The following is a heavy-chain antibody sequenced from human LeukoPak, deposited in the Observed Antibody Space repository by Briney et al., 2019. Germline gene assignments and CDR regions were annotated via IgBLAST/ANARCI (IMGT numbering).Heavy chain of an antibody. Sequence: GASVKVSCKAFGYIFTKEAISWVRQAPGQGLEWMGWINPNSGGTNYAQKFQGRVTMTRNTSISTAYMELSSLRSEDTAVYYCARGSIDISGAFDIWGQGTMVTVSS. V-gene: IGHV1-8*01. D-gene: IGHD3-3*02. J-gene: IGHJ3*02. CDR3: ARGSIDISGAFDI. CDR1: GYIFTKEA. CDR2: INPNSGGT.